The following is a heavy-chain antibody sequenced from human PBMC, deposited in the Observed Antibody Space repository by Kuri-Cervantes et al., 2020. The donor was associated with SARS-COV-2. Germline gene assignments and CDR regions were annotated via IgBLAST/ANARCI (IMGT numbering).Heavy chain of an antibody. D-gene: IGHD2-2*02. Sequence: SVKVSCKASGGSFSIYAISWVRQAPGQGLEWMGRIIPIFGTANYAQKFQGRVTITVDESTSTAYMELSSLKASDTAMYYCARQNCSSTSCYTGPQGWFDPWGQGTLVTVSS. CDR1: GGSFSIYA. CDR2: IIPIFGTA. J-gene: IGHJ5*02. CDR3: ARQNCSSTSCYTGPQGWFDP. V-gene: IGHV1-69*13.